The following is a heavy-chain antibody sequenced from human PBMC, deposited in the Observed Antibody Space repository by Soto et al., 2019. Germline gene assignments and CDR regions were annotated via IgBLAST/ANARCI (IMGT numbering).Heavy chain of an antibody. CDR2: ISSSGSTI. CDR1: GFTFSDYY. Sequence: QVQLVESGGGLVKPGGSLSLSCAASGFTFSDYYMSWIRQAPGKGLEWVSYISSSGSTIYYADSVKGRFTISRDNAKNSLYLQMNSLRAEDTAVYYCARDPQTLMDQTYYYYGMDVWGQGTTVTVSS. D-gene: IGHD2-8*01. J-gene: IGHJ6*02. CDR3: ARDPQTLMDQTYYYYGMDV. V-gene: IGHV3-11*01.